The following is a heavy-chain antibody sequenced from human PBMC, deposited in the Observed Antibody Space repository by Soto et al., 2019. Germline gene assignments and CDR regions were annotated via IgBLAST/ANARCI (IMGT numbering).Heavy chain of an antibody. CDR3: ARGDSTDCSNGVCSFFYNHDMDV. Sequence: ASVKVSCKASGYSFTDYHIHWVRQAPGQGLEWLGRINPKSGGTSTAQKFQGWVTMTTDTSISTASMELARLTSDDTAIYYCARGDSTDCSNGVCSFFYNHDMDVWGQGTTVTVSS. J-gene: IGHJ6*02. CDR1: GYSFTDYH. V-gene: IGHV1-2*04. CDR2: INPKSGGT. D-gene: IGHD2-8*01.